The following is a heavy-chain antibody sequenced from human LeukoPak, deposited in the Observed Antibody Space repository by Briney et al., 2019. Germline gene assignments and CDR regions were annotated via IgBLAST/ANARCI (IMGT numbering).Heavy chain of an antibody. CDR3: ARAFVGSSLWSGYFGYYFDY. Sequence: SVKVSCKASGYTFTGYYMHWVRQAPGQGLEWMGGIIPIFGTANYAQKFQGRVTITADESTSTAYMELSSLRSEDTAVYYCARAFVGSSLWSGYFGYYFDYWGQGTLVTVSS. V-gene: IGHV1-69*13. CDR1: GYTFTGYY. D-gene: IGHD3-3*01. J-gene: IGHJ4*02. CDR2: IIPIFGTA.